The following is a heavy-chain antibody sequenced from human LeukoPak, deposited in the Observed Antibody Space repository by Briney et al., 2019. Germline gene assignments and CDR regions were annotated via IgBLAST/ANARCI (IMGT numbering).Heavy chain of an antibody. J-gene: IGHJ6*03. V-gene: IGHV3-21*01. CDR2: ISISSSYI. CDR1: GFTFSSYS. Sequence: GGSLRLSCAASGFTFSSYSMNWVRQAPGKGLDWVSSISISSSYIYYADSVKGRFTISRDNAKNSLYLQMNSLRAEDTAVYYCAREASSGWNNYYYYYMDVWGKGTTVTVSS. CDR3: AREASSGWNNYYYYYMDV. D-gene: IGHD6-19*01.